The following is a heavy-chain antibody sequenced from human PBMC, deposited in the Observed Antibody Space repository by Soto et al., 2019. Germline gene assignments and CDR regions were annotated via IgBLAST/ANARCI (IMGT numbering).Heavy chain of an antibody. D-gene: IGHD5-12*01. J-gene: IGHJ4*02. CDR1: GFTFISYA. CDR3: PRGLSNRGGFFPVFDS. CDR2: ISGNVVNT. Sequence: GGSLRLSWAACGFTFISYAMHWVRQAPAKGLKFVSSISGNVVNTHYANSVRGIFTISRANSETTLYLQMVVLRADDMAVCYRPRGLSNRGGFFPVFDSSGQGTVVT. V-gene: IGHV3-64*01.